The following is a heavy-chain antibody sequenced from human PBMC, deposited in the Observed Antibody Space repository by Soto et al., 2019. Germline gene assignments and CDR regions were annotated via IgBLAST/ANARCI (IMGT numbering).Heavy chain of an antibody. J-gene: IGHJ6*02. CDR3: ARHKAQIYDYFVMDV. CDR1: GYSFTSYW. Sequence: GESLKISCQGSGYSFTSYWLRWVRQMPWKGLEWMGRIDPSESYTNYSPSFQGHVTISADKSISTAYLQWSSLKASDTAMYYCARHKAQIYDYFVMDVWGQGTTVTVS. CDR2: IDPSESYT. V-gene: IGHV5-10-1*01.